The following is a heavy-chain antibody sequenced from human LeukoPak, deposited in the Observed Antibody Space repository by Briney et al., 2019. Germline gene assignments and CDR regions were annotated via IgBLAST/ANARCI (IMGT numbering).Heavy chain of an antibody. D-gene: IGHD3-22*01. J-gene: IGHJ4*02. CDR3: ATLDYYDRSPRILDY. V-gene: IGHV3-21*01. CDR2: IARSSSFM. CDR1: GFPFSTYN. Sequence: GGSLRLSCAASGFPFSTYNMIWVRQAPGKGLQWVSSIARSSSFMFYADSVKGRFTISRDNAKNSLYLQMNSLRVEDTALYYCATLDYYDRSPRILDYWGQGTLVTVSS.